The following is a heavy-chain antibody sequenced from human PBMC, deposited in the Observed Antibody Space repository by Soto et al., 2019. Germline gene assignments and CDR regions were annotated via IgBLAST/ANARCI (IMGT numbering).Heavy chain of an antibody. V-gene: IGHV4-59*08. D-gene: IGHD2-15*01. CDR1: GGSISSYY. CDR2: IYYSGST. Sequence: SETLSLTCTVSGGSISSYYWSWIRQPPGKGLEWIGYIYYSGSTNYNPSLKSRVTISVDTSKNQLSLKLSSVTAADTAVYYCARLPGCSGGSCYGVYYFDYWGQGTLVTVSS. J-gene: IGHJ4*02. CDR3: ARLPGCSGGSCYGVYYFDY.